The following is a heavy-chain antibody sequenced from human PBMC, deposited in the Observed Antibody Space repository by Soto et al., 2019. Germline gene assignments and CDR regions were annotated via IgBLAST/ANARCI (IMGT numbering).Heavy chain of an antibody. CDR1: GFTFSSYA. D-gene: IGHD3-10*01. CDR3: AKDRSSGSPYYGMDF. Sequence: PGGSLRLSCAASGFTFSSYAMHWVRQAPGKGLEWVAVISYDGSNKYYADAVKGRFTISRDNSKNTLYLQMNSLRAEDTAVYYCAKDRSSGSPYYGMDFWGQGTMVTVS. CDR2: ISYDGSNK. V-gene: IGHV3-30-3*01. J-gene: IGHJ6*02.